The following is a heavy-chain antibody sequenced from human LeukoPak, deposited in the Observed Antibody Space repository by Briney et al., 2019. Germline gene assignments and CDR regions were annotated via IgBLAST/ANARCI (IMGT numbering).Heavy chain of an antibody. CDR1: GFTLSSYE. D-gene: IGHD3-10*01. J-gene: IGHJ6*02. V-gene: IGHV3-48*03. Sequence: GGSLRLSCAASGFTLSSYEMNWVRQAPGKGLEWVSYISSSGSTIYYADSVKGRFTISRDNAKNSLYLQMNSLRAEDTAVYYCVRVVRGEYYYGMDVWGQGTTVTVSS. CDR2: ISSSGSTI. CDR3: VRVVRGEYYYGMDV.